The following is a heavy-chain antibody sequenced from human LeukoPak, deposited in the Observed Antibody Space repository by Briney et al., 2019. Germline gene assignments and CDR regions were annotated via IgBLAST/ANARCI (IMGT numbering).Heavy chain of an antibody. CDR3: ARGADSSGYYSIFYFDY. CDR1: GGSFSAYY. D-gene: IGHD3-22*01. CDR2: INHSGST. V-gene: IGHV4-34*01. J-gene: IGHJ4*02. Sequence: PSETLSLTCAVYGGSFSAYYWSWIRQPPGKGLEWIGEINHSGSTNYNPSLKSRVTISVDTSKNQFSLKLSSVTAADTAVYYCARGADSSGYYSIFYFDYWGQGTLVTVSS.